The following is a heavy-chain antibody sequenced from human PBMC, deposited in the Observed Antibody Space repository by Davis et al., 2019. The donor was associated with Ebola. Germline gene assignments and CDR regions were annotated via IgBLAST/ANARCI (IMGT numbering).Heavy chain of an antibody. CDR1: GFTFSDYY. CDR3: ARDQVINYDSSGYYEYYYYGMDV. Sequence: GESLKISCAASGFTFSDYYMSWIRQAPGKGLEWVSYISSSSSYIYYADSVKGRFTISRDNAKNSLYLQMNSLRDEDTAVYYCARDQVINYDSSGYYEYYYYGMDVWGQGTTVTVSS. D-gene: IGHD3-22*01. V-gene: IGHV3-11*06. CDR2: ISSSSSYI. J-gene: IGHJ6*02.